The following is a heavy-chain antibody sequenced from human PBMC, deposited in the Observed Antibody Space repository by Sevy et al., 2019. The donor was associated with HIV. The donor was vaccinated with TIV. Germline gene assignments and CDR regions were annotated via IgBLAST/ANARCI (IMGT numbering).Heavy chain of an antibody. CDR2: ISHSGST. V-gene: IGHV4-38-2*01. Sequence: SETLSLTCAVSGYSMSSNYYWGWIRQPPGKGLEWIGTISHSGSTYYNPSLKSRVTISLDTSKSQFSLKLSSVTAADTAVYYCGKSRISSSYDAFDIWGQGTMVTVPS. CDR3: GKSRISSSYDAFDI. D-gene: IGHD3-22*01. J-gene: IGHJ3*02. CDR1: GYSMSSNYY.